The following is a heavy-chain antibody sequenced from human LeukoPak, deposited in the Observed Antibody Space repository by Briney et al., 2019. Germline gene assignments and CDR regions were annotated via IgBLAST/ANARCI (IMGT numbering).Heavy chain of an antibody. V-gene: IGHV3-7*01. CDR3: ARVGDSSSWYLDAFDI. Sequence: PGGSLRLSYAASGFTFSDHWMAWVRQAPGKGLEWVANINEDGATKNYVDSVKGRFTISRDNSKNTLYLQMNSLRAEDTAVYYCARVGDSSSWYLDAFDIWGQGTMVTVSS. J-gene: IGHJ3*02. D-gene: IGHD6-13*01. CDR1: GFTFSDHW. CDR2: INEDGATK.